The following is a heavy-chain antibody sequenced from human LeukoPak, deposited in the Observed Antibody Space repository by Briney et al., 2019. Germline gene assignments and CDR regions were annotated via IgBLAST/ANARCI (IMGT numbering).Heavy chain of an antibody. V-gene: IGHV3-11*01. J-gene: IGHJ4*02. Sequence: GGSLRLSCAASGFTFSDYYMNWIRQAPGKGLEWVSYISSSGRTIHYVDSVKGRFTISRDNAKNSLYLQMNSLRAEDTAVYYCASAIVGTTTDYWGQGTLVTISS. CDR2: ISSSGRTI. D-gene: IGHD1-26*01. CDR1: GFTFSDYY. CDR3: ASAIVGTTTDY.